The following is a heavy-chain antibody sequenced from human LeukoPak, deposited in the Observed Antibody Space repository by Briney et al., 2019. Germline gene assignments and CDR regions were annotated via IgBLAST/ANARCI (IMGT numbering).Heavy chain of an antibody. V-gene: IGHV3-20*04. CDR1: GFTFSSYS. D-gene: IGHD3-10*01. CDR3: ARAGYYGSGSYPDY. Sequence: GGSLRLSCAAPGFTFSSYSMSWVRQAPGKGLEWVSGINWNGGSTGYADSVKGRFTISRDNAKNSLYLQMNSLRAEDTALYYCARAGYYGSGSYPDYWGQGTLVTVSS. CDR2: INWNGGST. J-gene: IGHJ4*02.